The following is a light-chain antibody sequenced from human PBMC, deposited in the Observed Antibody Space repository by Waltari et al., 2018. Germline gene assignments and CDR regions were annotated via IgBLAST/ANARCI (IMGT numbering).Light chain of an antibody. Sequence: DIVMTQPPDSLAVSLGERATIQCKSSQSLLYSSNNKNYLAWYQQKPGQPPKLLIYWASTRESGVPDRFSGSGSGTDFTLTISSLQAEDVAIYYCQQYYSTLVFGQGTKLEIK. CDR3: QQYYSTLV. J-gene: IGKJ2*01. CDR1: QSLLYSSNNKNY. V-gene: IGKV4-1*01. CDR2: WAS.